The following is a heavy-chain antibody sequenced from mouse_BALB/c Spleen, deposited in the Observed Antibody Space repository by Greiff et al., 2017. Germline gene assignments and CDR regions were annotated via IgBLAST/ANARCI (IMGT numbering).Heavy chain of an antibody. CDR3: ARRGMIYAMDY. CDR1: GFTFSSYA. V-gene: IGHV5-9-4*01. Sequence: EVQLVESGGGLVKPGGSLKLSCAASGFTFSSYAMSWVRQSPEKRLEWVADISSGGSYTYYPDTVTGRFTISRDNAKNTLYLEMSSLRSEDTAMYYCARRGMIYAMDYWGQGTSVTVSS. J-gene: IGHJ4*01. CDR2: ISSGGSYT. D-gene: IGHD2-3*01.